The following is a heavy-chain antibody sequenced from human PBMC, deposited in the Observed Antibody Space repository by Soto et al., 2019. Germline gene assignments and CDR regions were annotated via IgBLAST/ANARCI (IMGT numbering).Heavy chain of an antibody. CDR3: AWSPKQYYYVAEYYYYYYMDV. J-gene: IGHJ6*03. CDR1: GGSISSYY. Sequence: SETLSLTCTVSGGSISSYYWSWIRQPPGKGLEWIGYIYYSGSTNYNPSLKSRVTISVDTSKNQFSLKLSSVTAADTAVYYCAWSPKQYYYVAEYYYYYYMDVWGKGTTVTVSS. CDR2: IYYSGST. V-gene: IGHV4-59*01. D-gene: IGHD3-10*02.